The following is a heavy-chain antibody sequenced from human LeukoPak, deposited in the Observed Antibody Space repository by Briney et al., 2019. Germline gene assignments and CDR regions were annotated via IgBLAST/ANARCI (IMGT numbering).Heavy chain of an antibody. D-gene: IGHD5-18*01. CDR3: AREDTGMAPGFDY. V-gene: IGHV4-39*07. CDR2: IYYSGIT. CDR1: GGSISSSSYY. Sequence: SETLSLTCTVSGGSISSSSYYWGWIRQPPGKGLEWIGTIYYSGITYYNPSLRSRVTISLDTSKNQFSLNLNSVTAADTAVYCCAREDTGMAPGFDYWGQGTLVTVSS. J-gene: IGHJ4*02.